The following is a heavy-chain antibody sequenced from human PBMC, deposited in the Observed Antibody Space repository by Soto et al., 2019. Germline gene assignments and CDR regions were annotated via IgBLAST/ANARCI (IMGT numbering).Heavy chain of an antibody. V-gene: IGHV5-10-1*01. Sequence: PGESLKICCKGSGYSFTSYWISWVRQMPGKGLEWMGRIDPSDSYTNYSPSFQGHVTISADKSISTAYLQWSSLKASDTAMYYCARQQLVYYYYYGMDVWGQGTTVTVSS. D-gene: IGHD6-13*01. CDR3: ARQQLVYYYYYGMDV. CDR2: IDPSDSYT. CDR1: GYSFTSYW. J-gene: IGHJ6*02.